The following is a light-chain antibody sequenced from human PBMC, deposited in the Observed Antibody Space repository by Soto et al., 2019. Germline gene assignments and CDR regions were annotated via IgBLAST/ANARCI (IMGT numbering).Light chain of an antibody. CDR1: QNINSW. CDR2: DAS. J-gene: IGKJ1*01. V-gene: IGKV1-5*01. CDR3: QQYDTYWA. Sequence: IQMTQSPSRVAAFVGDTVTITCRASQNINSWLAWYQQKPGSAPKVLIYDASNLESGVPSRFSGSRVETEFTLTITRVQTDDFATYYCQQYDTYWAFGQGTKVDIK.